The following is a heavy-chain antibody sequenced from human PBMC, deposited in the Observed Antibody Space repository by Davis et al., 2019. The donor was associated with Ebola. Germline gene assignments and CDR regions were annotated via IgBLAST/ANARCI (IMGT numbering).Heavy chain of an antibody. Sequence: MPSETLSLTCAVYGESFNDYYWSWIRLAPGKGLEWIGEINHRGRTRYNPSLMSRVTISVDTAKNQFSLTLRSVTAADAAVYYCARGNWVEMAKRYGLDVWGKGTTVTVSS. D-gene: IGHD5-24*01. J-gene: IGHJ6*04. V-gene: IGHV4-34*01. CDR1: GESFNDYY. CDR2: INHRGRT. CDR3: ARGNWVEMAKRYGLDV.